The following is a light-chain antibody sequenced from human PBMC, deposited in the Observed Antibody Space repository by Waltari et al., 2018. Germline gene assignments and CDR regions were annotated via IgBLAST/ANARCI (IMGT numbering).Light chain of an antibody. CDR3: QQFFGTPWT. J-gene: IGKJ1*01. V-gene: IGKV4-1*01. CDR1: QNILYNSNNKNY. Sequence: DIVLTQSPDSLPVSLGERATINCKSSQNILYNSNNKNYLAWYQQKPGQRPKLLIYWASTRRFGVPERFSGSGSGTDFTLTISSLQAEDVAVYYCQQFFGTPWTFGQGTKVEIK. CDR2: WAS.